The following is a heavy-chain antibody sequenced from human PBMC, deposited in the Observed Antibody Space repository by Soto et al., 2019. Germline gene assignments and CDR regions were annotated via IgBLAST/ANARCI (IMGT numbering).Heavy chain of an antibody. CDR3: ARVGSSSSGYYYYYMDV. D-gene: IGHD6-6*01. CDR2: IYYSGST. Sequence: SETLSLTCTVSGGTISSYYWSWIRQPPGKGLEWIGYIYYSGSTNYNPSLKSRGTISVDTSKNHFSLKLSSVTAADTAVYYCARVGSSSSGYYYYYMDVRGKGTTVTVSS. J-gene: IGHJ6*03. CDR1: GGTISSYY. V-gene: IGHV4-59*01.